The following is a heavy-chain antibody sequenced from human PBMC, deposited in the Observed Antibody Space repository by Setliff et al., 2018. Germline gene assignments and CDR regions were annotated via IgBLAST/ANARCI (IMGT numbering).Heavy chain of an antibody. Sequence: PSETLSLTCTVSGGSISSGTNYWSWIRQPPGKGLEWLGYIHYSGNTNYNPSLKGRVSISVDTSKNQFSLKLSSVTAADTAVYYCARAAKYDSSSYYGLWLDPWGQGTLVTVSS. CDR2: IHYSGNT. CDR3: ARAAKYDSSSYYGLWLDP. J-gene: IGHJ5*02. CDR1: GGSISSGTNY. D-gene: IGHD3-22*01. V-gene: IGHV4-61*01.